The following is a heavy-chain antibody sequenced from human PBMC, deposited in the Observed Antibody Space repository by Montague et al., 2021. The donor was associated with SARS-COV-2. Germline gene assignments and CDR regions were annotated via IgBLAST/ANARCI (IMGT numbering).Heavy chain of an antibody. D-gene: IGHD2-15*01. CDR2: IYYSWST. J-gene: IGHJ4*02. V-gene: IGHV4-59*01. CDR3: ASPGGYCTGGSCYYVY. CDR1: GGSISTYY. Sequence: SETLSLTCTVSGGSISTYYWSWIRQPPGKGLEWIGYIYYSWSTNSNHSLTSRVTISIDTSKNQFSLELSSVTAADMAVYYCASPGGYCTGGSCYYVYWGQGTLVTVSS.